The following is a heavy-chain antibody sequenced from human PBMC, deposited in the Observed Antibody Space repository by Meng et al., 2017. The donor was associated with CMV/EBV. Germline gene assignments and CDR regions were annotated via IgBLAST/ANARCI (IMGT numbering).Heavy chain of an antibody. V-gene: IGHV3-73*01. CDR3: TSRYFSSSWYWFDP. CDR1: GFTFSGSA. J-gene: IGHJ5*02. Sequence: GGSLRLSCAASGFTFSGSAMHWVRQASGKGLEWVGRIRSKANSYATAYAASVKGRFTISRDDSKNTAYLQMNSLKTEDKAVYYCTSRYFSSSWYWFDPWGQGTLVTVSS. CDR2: IRSKANSYAT. D-gene: IGHD6-13*01.